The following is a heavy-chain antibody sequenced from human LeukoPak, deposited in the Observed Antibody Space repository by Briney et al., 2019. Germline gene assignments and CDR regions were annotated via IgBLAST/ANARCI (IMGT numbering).Heavy chain of an antibody. V-gene: IGHV1-8*02. CDR2: MNPNSGNT. J-gene: IGHJ4*02. D-gene: IGHD6-13*01. CDR3: ARGQVAAAGTDY. CDR1: GYTFTSYG. Sequence: GASVKVSCKASGYTFTSYGISWVRQAPGQGLEWMGWMNPNSGNTGYAQKFQGRVTMTRNTSISTAYMELSSLRSEDTAVYYCARGQVAAAGTDYWGQGTLVTVSS.